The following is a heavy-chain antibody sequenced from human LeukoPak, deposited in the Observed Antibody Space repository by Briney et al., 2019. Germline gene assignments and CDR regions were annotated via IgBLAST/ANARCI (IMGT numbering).Heavy chain of an antibody. CDR3: ARATGTWGHDGFDI. CDR1: GYTFMSHG. V-gene: IGHV1-18*01. CDR2: ISGYSANT. D-gene: IGHD3-16*01. J-gene: IGHJ3*02. Sequence: ASVKVSCKAYGYTFMSHGISWVRQAPGQGLEWMGWISGYSANTNYAQRLQGRVTMTTDTSTTTAYMELRSLRSDDTAVYYCARATGTWGHDGFDIWGLGTMVTVSS.